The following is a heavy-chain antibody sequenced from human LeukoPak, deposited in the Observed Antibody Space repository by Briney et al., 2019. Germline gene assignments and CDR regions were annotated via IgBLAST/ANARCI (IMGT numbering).Heavy chain of an antibody. Sequence: GGSLILSCAASGFTFSSYAMNWVRQSPGKGLEWVSGISGNGVTRHYADSVKGRLTISRDNSKSTLYLQMSSLRAEDTAVYYCARDQRYCSSSSCPWEPFDYWGQGTMFTVSS. CDR1: GFTFSSYA. CDR2: ISGNGVTR. D-gene: IGHD2-2*01. V-gene: IGHV3-23*01. J-gene: IGHJ4*02. CDR3: ARDQRYCSSSSCPWEPFDY.